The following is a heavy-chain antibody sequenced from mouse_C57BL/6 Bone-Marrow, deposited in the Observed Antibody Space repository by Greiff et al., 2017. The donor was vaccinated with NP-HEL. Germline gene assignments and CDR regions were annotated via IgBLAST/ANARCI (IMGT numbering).Heavy chain of an antibody. CDR3: ARGDTSY. V-gene: IGHV5-12*01. D-gene: IGHD5-1-1*01. CDR1: GFTFSDYY. J-gene: IGHJ3*01. CDR2: ISNGGGST. Sequence: EVKLMESGGGLVQPGGSLKLSCAASGFTFSDYYMYWVRQTPEKRLEFVSYISNGGGSTYYPDTVKGRFTISRDNAKNTLYLQMSRLKSEDTAMYYCARGDTSYWGQGTLVTVSA.